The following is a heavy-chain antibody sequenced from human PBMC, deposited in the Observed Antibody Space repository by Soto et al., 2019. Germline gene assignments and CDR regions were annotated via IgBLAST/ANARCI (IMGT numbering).Heavy chain of an antibody. CDR1: GGSISSYY. Sequence: SETLSLTCTAPGGSISSYYWSWIRQPPGKGLEWIGYIHHSGSTNYNPSRKSRVTISVDTSKNQFSLKLSAVTAADTAVYYCARDVGVRGVIIVPDYYYGMDVWGQGTTVTVSS. CDR2: IHHSGST. D-gene: IGHD3-10*01. V-gene: IGHV4-59*01. J-gene: IGHJ6*02. CDR3: ARDVGVRGVIIVPDYYYGMDV.